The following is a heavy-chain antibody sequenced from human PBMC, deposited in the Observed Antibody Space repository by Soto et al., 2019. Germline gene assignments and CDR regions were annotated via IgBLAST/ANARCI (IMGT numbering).Heavy chain of an antibody. CDR3: TKPASGLQWPPFDP. CDR2: ISSDGSKK. D-gene: IGHD6-19*01. V-gene: IGHV3-30*18. CDR1: GFRFASYG. Sequence: LRLSCAASGFRFASYGMYWVRQTPGKGLEWVALISSDGSKKDYAESVRGRFTISRDNSKNTLYLQMNSLRVEDTAVYYCTKPASGLQWPPFDPWGHGTLVTVSS. J-gene: IGHJ5*02.